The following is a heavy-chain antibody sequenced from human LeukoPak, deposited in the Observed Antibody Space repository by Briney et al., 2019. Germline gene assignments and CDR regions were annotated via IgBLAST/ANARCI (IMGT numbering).Heavy chain of an antibody. CDR1: GFVVNSKY. CDR2: MYSGGTA. CDR3: ARSIPGPHCGGDGCPPTLTPFDL. J-gene: IGHJ4*02. D-gene: IGHD2-21*01. Sequence: GGSLRLSCAASGFVVNSKYMSWIRQAPGKELEWVSVMYSGGTAFYSDSVRGRFTISRDNSKNTLYLQMSGLKVEDTAVYYCARSIPGPHCGGDGCPPTLTPFDLWGQGTLFTVSS. V-gene: IGHV3-53*01.